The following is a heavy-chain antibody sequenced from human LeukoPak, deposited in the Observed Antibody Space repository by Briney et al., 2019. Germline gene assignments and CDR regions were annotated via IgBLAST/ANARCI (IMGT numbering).Heavy chain of an antibody. CDR3: ASAGAGLVVVQAAHDVFDI. V-gene: IGHV3-48*01. CDR2: ISSSSTI. CDR1: GFTFSSYS. J-gene: IGHJ3*02. Sequence: GGSLRLSCAASGFTFSSYSLNWVRQAPGKGLEWVSYISSSSTIYYADSVKGRFTISRDNAKNSLYLQRNSLRAEDTAVYYCASAGAGLVVVQAAHDVFDIWGQGTMVTVSS. D-gene: IGHD2-2*01.